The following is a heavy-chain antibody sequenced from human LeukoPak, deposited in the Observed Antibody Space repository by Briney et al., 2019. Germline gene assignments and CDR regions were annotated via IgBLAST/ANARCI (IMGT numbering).Heavy chain of an antibody. V-gene: IGHV1-69*05. CDR2: IIPIFGTA. J-gene: IGHJ4*02. D-gene: IGHD4-17*01. CDR3: ASNYGDYPVY. Sequence: SVKVSCKASVGTFSRYAISWVRQAPGQGLEWMGGIIPIFGTANYAQKFQGRVTITTDESTSTAYMELSSLRSEDTAVYSCASNYGDYPVYWGQGTLVTVSS. CDR1: VGTFSRYA.